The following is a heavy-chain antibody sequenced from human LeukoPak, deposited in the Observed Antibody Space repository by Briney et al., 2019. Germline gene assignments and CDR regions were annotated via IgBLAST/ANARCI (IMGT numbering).Heavy chain of an antibody. CDR2: IYYSGTT. CDR3: ARARWELLGGRFDY. V-gene: IGHV4-59*11. D-gene: IGHD1-26*01. J-gene: IGHJ4*02. CDR1: GGSISSHY. Sequence: SETLSLTCTVSGGSISSHYWSWIRQPPGKGLEWIGFIYYSGTTNYNPSLKSRVTISVDTSKNQFSLKLSSVTAADTAVYYCARARWELLGGRFDYWGQGTLVTVSS.